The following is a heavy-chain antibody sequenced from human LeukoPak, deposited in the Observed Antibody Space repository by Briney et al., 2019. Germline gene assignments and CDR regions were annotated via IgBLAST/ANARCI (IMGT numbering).Heavy chain of an antibody. J-gene: IGHJ6*02. V-gene: IGHV4-39*07. D-gene: IGHD4-17*01. CDR2: IYYSGST. CDR3: ASPCMTTVTTCGMDV. Sequence: PSETLSLTCTVSGGSISSSTYYWGWIRQTPGKGLEWIGYIYYSGSTYYNPSLKSRVTISVDTSKNQFSLKLSSVTAADTAVYYCASPCMTTVTTCGMDVWGQGTTVTVSS. CDR1: GGSISSSTYY.